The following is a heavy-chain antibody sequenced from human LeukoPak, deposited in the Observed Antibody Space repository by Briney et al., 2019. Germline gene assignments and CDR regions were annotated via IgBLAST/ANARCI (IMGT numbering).Heavy chain of an antibody. V-gene: IGHV3-30*18. CDR1: GFTFSSYG. CDR3: AKMVIAAAAARDY. CDR2: ISYDGSNK. D-gene: IGHD6-13*01. J-gene: IGHJ4*02. Sequence: GRSLRLSCAASGFTFSSYGMHWVRQAPSKGLEWVAVISYDGSNKYYADSVKGRFTISRDNSKNTLYLQMNSLRAEDTAVYYCAKMVIAAAAARDYWGQGTLVTVSS.